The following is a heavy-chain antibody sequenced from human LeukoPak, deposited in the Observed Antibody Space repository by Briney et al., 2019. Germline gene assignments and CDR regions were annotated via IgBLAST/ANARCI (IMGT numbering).Heavy chain of an antibody. J-gene: IGHJ5*02. V-gene: IGHV4-61*02. CDR2: IYTSGST. Sequence: SQTLSLTCTVSGGSISSGSYYWSWIRQPAGKGLEWVGRIYTSGSTNYNPSLKSRVTISVDTSKNQFSLKLSSVTAADTAVYYCARGYCSGGSCYSESGGFDPWGQGTLVTVSS. CDR1: GGSISSGSYY. CDR3: ARGYCSGGSCYSESGGFDP. D-gene: IGHD2-15*01.